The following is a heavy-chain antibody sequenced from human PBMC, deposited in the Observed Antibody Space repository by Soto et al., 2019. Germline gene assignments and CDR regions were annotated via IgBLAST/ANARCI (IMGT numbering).Heavy chain of an antibody. CDR2: INTGSDRI. J-gene: IGHJ4*02. CDR1: GFSFSTYA. CDR3: ARDGRRSGNLDF. Sequence: EVQLVESGGGLVQAGGSLRLFCAASGFSFSTYAMKWVRQAPGKGLEWVAHINTGSDRIYYADSVKGRFTISRDNAKNSVYLQMSGLKDEDTAIYFCARDGRRSGNLDFWGQGTLVTVSS. V-gene: IGHV3-48*02.